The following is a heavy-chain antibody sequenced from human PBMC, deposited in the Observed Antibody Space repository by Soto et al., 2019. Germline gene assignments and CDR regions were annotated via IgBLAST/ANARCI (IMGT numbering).Heavy chain of an antibody. Sequence: EVQLVESGGGLIQPGGSLKLSCAASGFSVSGNYMSWVRQAPGKGLEWVSIIYSSGGASYADSVKGRFIISRDNSKNTLYLQMNSLRAEDTAVYYCVGSGTQRPWGQGTLVTVSP. V-gene: IGHV3-53*01. D-gene: IGHD1-26*01. CDR1: GFSVSGNY. CDR2: IYSSGGA. J-gene: IGHJ4*02. CDR3: VGSGTQRP.